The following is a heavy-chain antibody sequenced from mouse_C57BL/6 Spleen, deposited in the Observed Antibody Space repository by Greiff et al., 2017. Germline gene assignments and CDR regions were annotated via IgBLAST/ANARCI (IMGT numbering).Heavy chain of an antibody. CDR1: GYTFTDYY. Sequence: VQLQQPGPVLVKPGASVKMSCKASGYTFTDYYMNWVKQSHGKSLEWIGVINPYNGGTSYNQKFKGKATLTVDKSSSTAYMDLNSLTSEDSAVYYCARPPVDVYWGQGTTLTVSS. CDR3: ARPPVDVY. CDR2: INPYNGGT. V-gene: IGHV1-19*01. J-gene: IGHJ2*01.